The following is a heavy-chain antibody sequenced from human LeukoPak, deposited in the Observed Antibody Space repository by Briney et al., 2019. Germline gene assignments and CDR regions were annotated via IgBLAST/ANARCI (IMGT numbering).Heavy chain of an antibody. CDR2: ISSSSSSYI. Sequence: GGSLRLSCAASGFTFSSYSMNWVRQAPGKGLEWVSSISSSSSSYIYYADSVKGRFTISRDNAKNSLYLQMNSLRAEDTAVYYCARDITGTTGFDYWGQGTLVTVSS. D-gene: IGHD1-7*01. V-gene: IGHV3-21*01. CDR3: ARDITGTTGFDY. J-gene: IGHJ4*02. CDR1: GFTFSSYS.